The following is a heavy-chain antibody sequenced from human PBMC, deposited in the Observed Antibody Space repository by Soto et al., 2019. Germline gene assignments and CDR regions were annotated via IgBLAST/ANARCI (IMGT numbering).Heavy chain of an antibody. V-gene: IGHV1-18*01. D-gene: IGHD3-22*01. CDR2: INTYNGNT. Sequence: ASVKVSCKASGYTFTNYGISWVRQAPGQGLEWMGWINTYNGNTNHAQKLQGRVTMTTDTSTSTAYMELSSLRSEDTAVYYCARDWASYDSSGYFDAFDIWGQGTMVTVSS. CDR3: ARDWASYDSSGYFDAFDI. J-gene: IGHJ3*02. CDR1: GYTFTNYG.